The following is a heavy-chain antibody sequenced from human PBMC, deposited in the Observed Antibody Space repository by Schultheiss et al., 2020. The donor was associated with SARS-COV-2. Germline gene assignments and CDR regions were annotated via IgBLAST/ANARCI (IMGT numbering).Heavy chain of an antibody. D-gene: IGHD3-22*01. CDR1: KFTFSSYW. CDR3: ARAPYDSSGYYYGDYYYGMDV. V-gene: IGHV3-74*01. Sequence: GESLKISCAASKFTFSSYWMHWVRQAPGKGLVWVSRINSDGSSTSYADSVKGRFTISRDNAKNTLYLQMNSLRAEDTAVYYCARAPYDSSGYYYGDYYYGMDVWGQGTTVTVSS. CDR2: INSDGSST. J-gene: IGHJ6*02.